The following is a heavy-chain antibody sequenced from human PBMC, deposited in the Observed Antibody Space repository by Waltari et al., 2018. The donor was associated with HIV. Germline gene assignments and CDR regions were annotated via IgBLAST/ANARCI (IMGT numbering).Heavy chain of an antibody. V-gene: IGHV1-2*04. CDR3: ARDRRPRIAARPYDYYGMDV. CDR1: GYTFTGYY. J-gene: IGHJ6*02. Sequence: QVQLVQSGAEVKKPGASVKVSCKASGYTFTGYYMHWVRQAPGQGLEWMGWINPNSGGTNYAQKFQGWVTMTRDTSISTAYMELSRLRSDDTAVYYCARDRRPRIAARPYDYYGMDVWGQGTTVTVSS. D-gene: IGHD6-6*01. CDR2: INPNSGGT.